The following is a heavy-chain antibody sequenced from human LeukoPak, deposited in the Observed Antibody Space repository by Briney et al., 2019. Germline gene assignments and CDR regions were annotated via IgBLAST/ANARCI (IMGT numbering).Heavy chain of an antibody. CDR1: GYTFTSYD. CDR3: ARGRPSGSGRPVYYYYGMDV. Sequence: ASVKVSCKASGYTFTSYDINWVRQATGQGLEWMGWMNPNSGNTGYAQKFQGRVTMTRNTSISTAYMELSSLRSEDTAVYYCARGRPSGSGRPVYYYYGMDVWGQGTTVTVSS. D-gene: IGHD2-15*01. J-gene: IGHJ6*02. CDR2: MNPNSGNT. V-gene: IGHV1-8*01.